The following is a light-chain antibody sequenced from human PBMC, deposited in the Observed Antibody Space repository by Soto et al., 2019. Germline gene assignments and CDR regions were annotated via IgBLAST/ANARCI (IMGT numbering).Light chain of an antibody. J-gene: IGLJ2*01. V-gene: IGLV2-14*01. CDR2: GVT. CDR1: NSDVGGYNY. CDR3: SSYASIGTRV. Sequence: QSALTQPASVSGSPGQSISISCSGTNSDVGGYNYVSWYQQHPRKAPKLMIYGVTNRPSGVSDRFSGSKSGNTASLTISGLQAEDEADYYCSSYASIGTRVFGGGTKLTVL.